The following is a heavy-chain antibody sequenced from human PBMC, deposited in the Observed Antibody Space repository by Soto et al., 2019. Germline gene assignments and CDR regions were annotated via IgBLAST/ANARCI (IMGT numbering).Heavy chain of an antibody. CDR2: ISAGKGDT. J-gene: IGHJ4*02. D-gene: IGHD1-26*01. V-gene: IGHV1-18*04. CDR1: GYTFSSYG. CDR3: ARDGFTVISSGSFDY. Sequence: VQLVQSGAGVRKPGASVKVSCKASGYTFSSYGISWVRQAPGKGLEWMGWISAGKGDTNYAQKFQGRVSMTTDTSTSTAYMELRRLTSDDTAVYYCARDGFTVISSGSFDYWGQGTLVTVSS.